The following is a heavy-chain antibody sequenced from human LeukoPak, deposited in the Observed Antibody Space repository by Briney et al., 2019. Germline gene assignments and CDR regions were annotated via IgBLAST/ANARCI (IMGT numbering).Heavy chain of an antibody. D-gene: IGHD4-17*01. CDR2: IRYDGSNK. V-gene: IGHV3-30*02. CDR1: GFTFSSYG. Sequence: PGGSLRLSCAASGFTFSSYGMHWVRQAPGKGLEWVAFIRYDGSNKYYADSVKGRFTISRDNSKNTLYLQMNSLRAEDTAVYYCAKEFLAYGDYSRHNDAFDIWGQGTMVTVSS. J-gene: IGHJ3*02. CDR3: AKEFLAYGDYSRHNDAFDI.